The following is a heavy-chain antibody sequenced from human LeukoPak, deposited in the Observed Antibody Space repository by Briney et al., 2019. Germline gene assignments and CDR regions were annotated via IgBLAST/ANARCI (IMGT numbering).Heavy chain of an antibody. V-gene: IGHV4-34*01. CDR2: INHSGST. Sequence: SETLSLTCAVYGGSFSGYYWSWIRQPPGKGLEWIGEINHSGSTNYNPSLKSRVTISGEPSKNQFSLKLSSVTAADTAVYYCARGRTPYYDFWSGYRTTHNWFDPWGQGTLVTVSS. CDR1: GGSFSGYY. J-gene: IGHJ5*02. D-gene: IGHD3-3*01. CDR3: ARGRTPYYDFWSGYRTTHNWFDP.